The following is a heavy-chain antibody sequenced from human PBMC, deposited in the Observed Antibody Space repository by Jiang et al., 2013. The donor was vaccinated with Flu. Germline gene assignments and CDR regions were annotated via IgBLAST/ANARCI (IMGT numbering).Heavy chain of an antibody. D-gene: IGHD5-24*01. CDR3: ARDRRDGYNYLDN. J-gene: IGHJ4*02. V-gene: IGHV4-30-4*01. Sequence: GPGLVKPSQTLSLTCTVSGDSISSGGYYWSWIRQTPGEGLEWIGCINYSGTTYYNPSLRSRFTISVDTSKNQLSLKLSSVTAADTAIYYCARDRRDGYNYLDNWGQG. CDR2: INYSGTT. CDR1: GDSISSGGYY.